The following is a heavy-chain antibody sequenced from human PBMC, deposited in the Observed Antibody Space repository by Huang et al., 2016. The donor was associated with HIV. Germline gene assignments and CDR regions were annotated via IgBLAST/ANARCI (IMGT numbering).Heavy chain of an antibody. CDR3: SRSYGTLGRDYSIDY. V-gene: IGHV3-21*01. D-gene: IGHD2-15*01. CDR2: ISNDGKNI. Sequence: EVQLVESGGRLVKPGGSLRLSCAASGFTFSSYNMNWVRQATGKGLAWVSSISNDGKNIFYADSLRVRFTISRDNDKKSLYLEMNSLEAEDTATYYCSRSYGTLGRDYSIDYWGHGTLVTVSS. CDR1: GFTFSSYN. J-gene: IGHJ4*01.